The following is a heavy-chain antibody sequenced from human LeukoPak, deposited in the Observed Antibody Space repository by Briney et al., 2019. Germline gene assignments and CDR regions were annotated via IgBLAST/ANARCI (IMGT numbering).Heavy chain of an antibody. CDR1: GFTFDDYA. CDR3: ARGSKSYGDYIRSRIHYFDY. D-gene: IGHD4-17*01. Sequence: GGSLRLSCAASGFTFDDYAMHWVRQAPGKGLEWVSGISWNSGSIGYADSVKGRFTISRDNAKNSLYLQMNSLRAGDTAVYYCARGSKSYGDYIRSRIHYFDYWGQGTLVTVSS. J-gene: IGHJ4*02. V-gene: IGHV3-9*01. CDR2: ISWNSGSI.